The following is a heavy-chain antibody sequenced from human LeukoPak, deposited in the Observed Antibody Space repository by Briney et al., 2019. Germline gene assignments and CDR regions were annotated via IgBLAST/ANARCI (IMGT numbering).Heavy chain of an antibody. Sequence: SETLSLTCGASDGSLDIYYWMFVRQPPGKGLQWIGEITYRGSPYYHPSLKSRVTISIDASQRHVSLTSNSVTAADTAVYYCATYGGDWKFDSWGQGTLVTVSS. CDR2: ITYRGSP. D-gene: IGHD2-21*01. CDR1: DGSLDIYY. J-gene: IGHJ4*02. CDR3: ATYGGDWKFDS. V-gene: IGHV4-34*01.